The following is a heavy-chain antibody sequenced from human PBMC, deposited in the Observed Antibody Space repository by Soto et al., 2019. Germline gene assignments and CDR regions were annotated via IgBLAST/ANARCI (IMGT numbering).Heavy chain of an antibody. J-gene: IGHJ4*02. V-gene: IGHV4-38-2*01. CDR1: VYSISSDYY. Sequence: WETLSLTCAFSVYSISSDYYWGWIRQPPGKGLEWIGSRYHSGSTYYNPSLKSRVTIPIDTSKNQFSLKLSSVTAADTAVYFCARGDLGSTTYFDYGGQGNLVTVS. CDR3: ARGDLGSTTYFDY. CDR2: RYHSGST. D-gene: IGHD1-26*01.